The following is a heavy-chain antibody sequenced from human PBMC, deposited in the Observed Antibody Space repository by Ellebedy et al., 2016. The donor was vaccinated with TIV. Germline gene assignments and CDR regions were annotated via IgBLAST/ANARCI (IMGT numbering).Heavy chain of an antibody. V-gene: IGHV1-18*01. Sequence: ASVKVSCXASGYTFTSYDITWVRQAPGQGLEWMGWISSYNGNTNYAQNLQGRVTMTTDTSKSTAYMELRSLRSDDTAVYYCTRGDVFDIWGQGTMVTVSS. CDR1: GYTFTSYD. CDR3: TRGDVFDI. J-gene: IGHJ3*02. CDR2: ISSYNGNT.